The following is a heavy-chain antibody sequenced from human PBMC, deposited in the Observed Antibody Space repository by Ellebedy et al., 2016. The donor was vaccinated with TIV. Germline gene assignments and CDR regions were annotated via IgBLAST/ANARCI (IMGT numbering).Heavy chain of an antibody. V-gene: IGHV3-7*01. CDR1: GFNFRSYW. J-gene: IGHJ5*02. D-gene: IGHD4-17*01. CDR3: ARRASYGDYAVQVNPWFDP. CDR2: IRQEGDEI. Sequence: GESLKISCAASGFNFRSYWMTWVRQAPGKGLEWVAKIRQEGDEIYYVESVKGRFTISRDNAKNSLFLQMNRLRVEETAVYYCARRASYGDYAVQVNPWFDPWGQGTLVTVSS.